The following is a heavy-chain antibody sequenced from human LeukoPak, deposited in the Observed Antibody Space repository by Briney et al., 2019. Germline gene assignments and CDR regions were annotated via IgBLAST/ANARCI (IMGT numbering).Heavy chain of an antibody. Sequence: SVKLSCKASGGTFSSYAMSWVRQAPGQGLEWMGWIIPIFGTTYYAQHFQGRVTITTDESTSTAYMELSSMRSEDTAVYYCARSILKVGAKMGPNPSWFDPWGQGTLDTVSS. V-gene: IGHV1-69*05. CDR1: GGTFSSYA. D-gene: IGHD1-26*01. J-gene: IGHJ5*02. CDR3: ARSILKVGAKMGPNPSWFDP. CDR2: IIPIFGTT.